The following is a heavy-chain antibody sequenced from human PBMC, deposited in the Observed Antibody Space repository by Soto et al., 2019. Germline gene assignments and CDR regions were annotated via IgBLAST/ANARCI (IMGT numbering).Heavy chain of an antibody. CDR2: LWYDGTNK. V-gene: IGHV3-33*01. D-gene: IGHD6-13*01. CDR3: ARDSGSRWYGPIDY. Sequence: QVQLVESGGGVVQPGRSLRLSCAASGFTFTSHGMHWVRQAPGKGLEWVAVLWYDGTNKYHADSVKGRFTISRDNSKNTLYLQMNSLRAEDTAICYCARDSGSRWYGPIDYWGQGTLVTVSS. J-gene: IGHJ4*02. CDR1: GFTFTSHG.